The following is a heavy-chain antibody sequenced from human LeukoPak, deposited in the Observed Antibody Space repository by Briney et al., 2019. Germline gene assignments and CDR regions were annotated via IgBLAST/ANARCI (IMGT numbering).Heavy chain of an antibody. CDR3: ARHAGSYYTYNFDY. CDR2: IYYSGST. V-gene: IGHV4-39*01. Sequence: KPSETLSPTCTVSGGSIRSSSYYWGWIRQPPGKGLGWIGSIYYSGSTNYKPSLRSRVTISVDTSKNQFSLKLSSVTAADTAVYYCARHAGSYYTYNFDYWGQGTLVTVSS. D-gene: IGHD3-22*01. J-gene: IGHJ4*02. CDR1: GGSIRSSSYY.